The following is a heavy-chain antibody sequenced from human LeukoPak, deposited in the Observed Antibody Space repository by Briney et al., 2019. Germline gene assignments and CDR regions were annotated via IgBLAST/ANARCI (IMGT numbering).Heavy chain of an antibody. CDR3: ARSGGQTLVWPTDHWFDP. J-gene: IGHJ5*02. Sequence: ASVKVSCKASGYTFTSYDINWVRQATGQGLEWMGWINPNSGGTNYAQKFQGRVTMTRDTSISTAYMELSRLRSDDTAVYYCARSGGQTLVWPTDHWFDPWGQGTLVTVSS. CDR1: GYTFTSYD. CDR2: INPNSGGT. D-gene: IGHD3-9*01. V-gene: IGHV1-2*02.